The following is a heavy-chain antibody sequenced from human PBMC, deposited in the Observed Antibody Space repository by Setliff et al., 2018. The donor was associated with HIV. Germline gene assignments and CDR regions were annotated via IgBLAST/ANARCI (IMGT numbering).Heavy chain of an antibody. J-gene: IGHJ4*02. V-gene: IGHV3-9*01. D-gene: IGHD1-26*01. Sequence: PGGSLRLSCAASGLTLDYYAMHWVRQAPGKGLEWVSGISWNSGTIGYADSVKGRFTISRDNAKKSLYLQMNSLRAEDTALYFCAKNRARELAYVANYFDQWGQGTLVTVSS. CDR3: AKNRARELAYVANYFDQ. CDR1: GLTLDYYA. CDR2: ISWNSGTI.